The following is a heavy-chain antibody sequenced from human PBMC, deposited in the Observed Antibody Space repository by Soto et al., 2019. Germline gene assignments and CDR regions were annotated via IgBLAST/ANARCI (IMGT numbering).Heavy chain of an antibody. CDR1: GLSFPNYA. Sequence: LLESGGGLVRPGGSLRLSCVASGLSFPNYAMNWVRQAPGEGLEWVSGIGGSGAYTYYADSVKGRFTISRDNSKNTVYLQMNSLRGEDTAVYYCAKGSSSTQFLNYYFYHMDVWGKGTTVSVSS. CDR3: AKGSSSTQFLNYYFYHMDV. V-gene: IGHV3-23*01. D-gene: IGHD2-2*01. J-gene: IGHJ6*03. CDR2: IGGSGAYT.